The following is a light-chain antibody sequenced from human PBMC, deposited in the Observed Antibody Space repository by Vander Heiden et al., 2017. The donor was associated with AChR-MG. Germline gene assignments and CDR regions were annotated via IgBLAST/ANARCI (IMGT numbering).Light chain of an antibody. CDR1: SSNIGAGSD. CDR2: VNS. V-gene: IGLV1-40*01. Sequence: QSVLTQPPSVSGAPGQRVTIPCTGSSSNIGAGSDVQWYQQLPRTAPKLLIYVNSNRPSGVPDRFSGSKSGASASLAITGLQAEDEADFYCQSYDTSLSAWVFGGGTKLTGL. CDR3: QSYDTSLSAWV. J-gene: IGLJ3*02.